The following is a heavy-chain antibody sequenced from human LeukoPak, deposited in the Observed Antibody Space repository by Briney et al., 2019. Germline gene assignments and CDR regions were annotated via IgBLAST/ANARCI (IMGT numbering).Heavy chain of an antibody. D-gene: IGHD6-13*01. J-gene: IGHJ4*02. CDR3: VRDSYSSTWSGLFDY. V-gene: IGHV3-48*04. CDR1: GFTFSSYA. Sequence: GGSLRLSCAASGFTFSSYAMSWVRQAPGKGLEWVSYISSSSSTIYYADSVKGRFTISRDNAKNSLYLQMSSLRAADTAVYYCVRDSYSSTWSGLFDYWGQGTLVTVSS. CDR2: ISSSSSTI.